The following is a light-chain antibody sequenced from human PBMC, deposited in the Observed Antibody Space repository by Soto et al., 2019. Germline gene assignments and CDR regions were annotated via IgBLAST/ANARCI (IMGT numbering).Light chain of an antibody. J-gene: IGLJ1*01. V-gene: IGLV2-14*01. CDR1: SSDVGGYTS. CDR2: EVD. CDR3: CSSNNSKAFV. Sequence: QSALAQPASVSGSAGQAITISCSGTSSDVGGYTSASCFQQPSGKAPKLIIYEVDQRPSGVSKRFSGSRSGNTAVLSIPWLQADDQGDYYRCSSNNSKAFVFGTETKGTVL.